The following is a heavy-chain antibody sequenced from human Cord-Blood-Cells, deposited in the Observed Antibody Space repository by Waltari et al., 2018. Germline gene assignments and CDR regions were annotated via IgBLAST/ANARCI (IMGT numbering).Heavy chain of an antibody. CDR3: ARTGIGWYFDL. D-gene: IGHD7-27*01. Sequence: EVQLVESGGGLVKPGGSLRLSSTASGFTFSSYSMNWVRQAPGKGLEWVSSISSSSSYIYYADSVKGRFTISRDNAKNSLYLQMNSLRAEDTAVYYCARTGIGWYFDLWGRGTLVTVSS. CDR1: GFTFSSYS. J-gene: IGHJ2*01. CDR2: ISSSSSYI. V-gene: IGHV3-21*01.